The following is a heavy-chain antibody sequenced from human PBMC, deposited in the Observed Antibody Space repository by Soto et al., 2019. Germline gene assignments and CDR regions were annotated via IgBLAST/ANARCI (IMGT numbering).Heavy chain of an antibody. J-gene: IGHJ4*02. CDR1: GYTFTSYY. Sequence: ASVKVSCKASGYTFTSYYMHWVRQAPGQGLEWMGIINPSGGSTSYAQKFQGRVTMTRDTSTSTVYMGLSSLRSEDTAVYYCARDQQGGIVVVLAAILDYWGKGTLVTVDS. V-gene: IGHV1-46*01. CDR2: INPSGGST. D-gene: IGHD2-15*01. CDR3: ARDQQGGIVVVLAAILDY.